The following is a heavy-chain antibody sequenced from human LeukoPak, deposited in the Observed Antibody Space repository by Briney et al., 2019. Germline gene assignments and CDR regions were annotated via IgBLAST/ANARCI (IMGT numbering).Heavy chain of an antibody. D-gene: IGHD2-2*01. CDR1: GHPFTRYG. Sequence: ASVKVSCKASGHPFTRYGISWVRQAPGQGLEWMGWINPDNGNTKYAQKFQGRVTMTTDTSTSTAHMELRSLRSDDTAVYYCATYYCSTTSCYPYFFDYWGQGTLVTVSS. CDR3: ATYYCSTTSCYPYFFDY. V-gene: IGHV1-18*01. J-gene: IGHJ4*02. CDR2: INPDNGNT.